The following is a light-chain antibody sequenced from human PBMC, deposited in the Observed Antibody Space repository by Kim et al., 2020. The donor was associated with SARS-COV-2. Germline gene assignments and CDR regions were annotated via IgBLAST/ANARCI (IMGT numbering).Light chain of an antibody. Sequence: AIQMTQSPSSLSASVRDRVTITCRASQGIRNNLAWFQQKPGKAPKLLIYSASTLQSEVPSRFRGSGSGTDFTLSINSLQPEDFATYYCLQNGNYPFTFAQGTKLEI. CDR1: QGIRNN. CDR2: SAS. J-gene: IGKJ2*01. CDR3: LQNGNYPFT. V-gene: IGKV1-6*01.